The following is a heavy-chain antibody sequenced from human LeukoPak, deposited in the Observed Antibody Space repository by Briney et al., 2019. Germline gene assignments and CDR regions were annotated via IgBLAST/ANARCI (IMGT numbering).Heavy chain of an antibody. J-gene: IGHJ6*02. V-gene: IGHV3-30-3*01. CDR3: ARDLSMYYNYGMDV. CDR1: GFTFSTYA. Sequence: GGSLRLSCAASGFTFSTYAMHWVRQAPGKGLEWVAVISYDGNNKYYADSVRGRFTTSRDNSKNTVSLQMDSLRAEDTAVYYCARDLSMYYNYGMDVWGQGTTVTVSS. CDR2: ISYDGNNK.